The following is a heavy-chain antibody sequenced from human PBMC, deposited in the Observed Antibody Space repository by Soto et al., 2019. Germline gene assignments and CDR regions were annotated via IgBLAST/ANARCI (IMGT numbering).Heavy chain of an antibody. D-gene: IGHD1-7*01. V-gene: IGHV4-31*03. CDR2: IYYSGST. CDR1: GGSISSGGYY. Sequence: PSETLSLTCTVSGGSISSGGYYWSWIRQHPGKGLEWIGYIYYSGSTYYNPSLKSRVTISVDTSKNQFSLKLSSVTAADTAVYSCARGETGTLGAFDIWGQGTMVTVSS. J-gene: IGHJ3*02. CDR3: ARGETGTLGAFDI.